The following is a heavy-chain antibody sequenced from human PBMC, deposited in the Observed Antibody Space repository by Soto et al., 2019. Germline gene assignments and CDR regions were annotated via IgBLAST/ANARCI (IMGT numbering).Heavy chain of an antibody. J-gene: IGHJ6*02. D-gene: IGHD4-4*01. CDR2: IIPIFGTA. CDR3: ELDSQATVTRTNYYYYGMDF. Sequence: QVQLVQSGAEVKKPWSSVKVSCKASGGTFSSYAISWVRQAPGQGLEWMGGIIPIFGTANYAQKFQGRVTITADKYVSTAYMELSSLRSEDTAVYDCELDSQATVTRTNYYYYGMDFWGQWTTVTVCS. V-gene: IGHV1-69*06. CDR1: GGTFSSYA.